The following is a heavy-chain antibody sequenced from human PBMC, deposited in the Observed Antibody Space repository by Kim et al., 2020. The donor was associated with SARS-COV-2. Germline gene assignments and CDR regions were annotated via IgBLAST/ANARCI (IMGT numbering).Heavy chain of an antibody. CDR3: ARPYSGSYYSWFVP. Sequence: GGSLRLSCAASGFTFSSYAMHWVRQAPGKGLEWVAVISYDGSNKYYADSLKGRFAISRDNSKNTLYLQMNSLRAEDTAVYFCARPYSGSYYSWFVPGGQGTLVSLSS. J-gene: IGHJ5*02. CDR1: GFTFSSYA. V-gene: IGHV3-30*09. D-gene: IGHD1-26*01. CDR2: ISYDGSNK.